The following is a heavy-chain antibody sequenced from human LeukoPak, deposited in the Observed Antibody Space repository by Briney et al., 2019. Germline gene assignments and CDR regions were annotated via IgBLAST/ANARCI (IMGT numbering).Heavy chain of an antibody. Sequence: GGSLRLSCAASGLTVSSNCMSWVRQAPGKGLEWVSFIYSGGDTYYADSVKGRFTISRDNSKNTFHLQMNSLRAEDTAVYYCARDILGWELHYFDYWGQGTLVTVSS. CDR2: IYSGGDT. J-gene: IGHJ4*02. D-gene: IGHD1-26*01. V-gene: IGHV3-53*01. CDR3: ARDILGWELHYFDY. CDR1: GLTVSSNC.